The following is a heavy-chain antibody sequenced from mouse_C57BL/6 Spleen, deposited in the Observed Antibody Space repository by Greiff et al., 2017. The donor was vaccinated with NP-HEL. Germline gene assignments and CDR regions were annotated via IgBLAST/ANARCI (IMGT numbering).Heavy chain of an antibody. J-gene: IGHJ4*01. CDR2: IDPSDSET. Sequence: QVQLQQPGAELVRPGSSVKLSCKASGYTFTSYWMHWVKQRPIQGLEWIGNIDPSDSETHYNQKFKDKATLTVDKSSNTAYMQLSSLTSEDYAVYYWARSGAPYGAMDDWGKGTSVTVSS. CDR1: GYTFTSYW. CDR3: ARSGAPYGAMDD. V-gene: IGHV1-52*01. D-gene: IGHD1-1*01.